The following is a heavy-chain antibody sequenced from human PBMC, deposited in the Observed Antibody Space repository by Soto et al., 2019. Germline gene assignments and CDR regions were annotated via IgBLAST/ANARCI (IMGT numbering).Heavy chain of an antibody. CDR3: ARVRDDSSGYWNYGMDV. D-gene: IGHD3-22*01. CDR2: IWYDGSNK. Sequence: GGSLRLSCAASGFTFSSYGMHWVRQAPGKGLEWVAVIWYDGSNKYYADSVKGRFTISRDNSKNTLYLQMNSLRAEDTAVYYCARVRDDSSGYWNYGMDVWGQGTTVTVS. CDR1: GFTFSSYG. V-gene: IGHV3-33*01. J-gene: IGHJ6*02.